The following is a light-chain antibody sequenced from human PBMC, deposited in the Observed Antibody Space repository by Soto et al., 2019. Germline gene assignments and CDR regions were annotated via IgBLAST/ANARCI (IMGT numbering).Light chain of an antibody. Sequence: DIQVTKSPSSLTASVWYRVTITCRASQSISSYLNSYQQKPGKSPKRLIYAASSLQSGAPSRFSSSGSGTDSPLTISILQQEDFTNYYRQQSNSPPFFGQGTKVDIK. CDR1: QSISSY. V-gene: IGKV1-39*01. CDR3: QQSNSPPF. J-gene: IGKJ1*01. CDR2: AAS.